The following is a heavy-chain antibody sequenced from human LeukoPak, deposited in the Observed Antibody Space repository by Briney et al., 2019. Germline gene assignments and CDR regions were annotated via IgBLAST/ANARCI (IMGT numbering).Heavy chain of an antibody. Sequence: PGGSLRLSCAASGFTFDDYAMHWVRQAPGKGLEWVSSISSSSSYIYYADSVKGRFTISRDNSKNTLYLQMNSLRAEDTAVYYCAKASRPITMVRGVNLDYWGQGTLVTVSS. CDR3: AKASRPITMVRGVNLDY. J-gene: IGHJ4*02. CDR2: ISSSSSYI. V-gene: IGHV3-21*01. D-gene: IGHD3-10*01. CDR1: GFTFDDYA.